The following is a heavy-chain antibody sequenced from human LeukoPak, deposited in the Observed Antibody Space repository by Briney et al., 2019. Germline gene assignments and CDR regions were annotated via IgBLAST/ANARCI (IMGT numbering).Heavy chain of an antibody. Sequence: SETLSLTCAVYGGSFSGYYWSLIRQPPRKGLEWIGEINHSGSTNYNPSLKSRVTISVDTSKNQFSLKLSSVTAADTAVYYCKYYDSSGLSYGMDVWGQGTTVTVSS. CDR3: KYYDSSGLSYGMDV. CDR1: GGSFSGYY. CDR2: INHSGST. V-gene: IGHV4-34*01. J-gene: IGHJ6*02. D-gene: IGHD3-22*01.